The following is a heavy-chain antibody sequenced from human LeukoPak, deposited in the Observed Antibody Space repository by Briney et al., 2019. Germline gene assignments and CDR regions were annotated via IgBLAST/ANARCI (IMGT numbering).Heavy chain of an antibody. CDR2: INPNSGTT. CDR1: GYTFTDHY. J-gene: IGHJ4*02. Sequence: ASVKVSCKASGYTFTDHYIHWVRQAPGQGLEWMGWINPNSGTTNYAQKFQGRVTMTRDTSINTAYMDLNRLRSDDTAVYYCARSNEGPYYFDFWGQETLVTVSP. CDR3: ARSNEGPYYFDF. V-gene: IGHV1-2*02.